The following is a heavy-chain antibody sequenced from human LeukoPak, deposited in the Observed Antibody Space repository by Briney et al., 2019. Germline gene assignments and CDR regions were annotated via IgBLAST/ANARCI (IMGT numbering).Heavy chain of an antibody. J-gene: IGHJ5*02. CDR3: ATNSRYCSGGSWCWFDP. CDR1: GYTFTGYY. CDR2: INPNSGGT. D-gene: IGHD2-15*01. V-gene: IGHV1-2*04. Sequence: ASVKVSCKASGYTFTGYYMHWVRQAPGQGLEWMGWINPNSGGTNYAQKFQGWVTMTRDTSISTAYMELSRLRSDDTAVYYCATNSRYCSGGSWCWFDPWGQEPWSPSPQ.